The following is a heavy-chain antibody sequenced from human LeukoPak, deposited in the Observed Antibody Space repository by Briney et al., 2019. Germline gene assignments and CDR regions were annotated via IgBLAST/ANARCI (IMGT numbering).Heavy chain of an antibody. CDR2: IYYSGST. Sequence: PSQTLSLTCTVSGGSISSGGYYWSWIRQHPGRGLEWIVYIYYSGSTYYNPSLKSRVTISVDTSKNQFSLKLSSVTAADTAVYYCATARERRPSGRLDYWGQGTLVTVSS. CDR3: ATARERRPSGRLDY. J-gene: IGHJ4*02. V-gene: IGHV4-31*03. CDR1: GGSISSGGYY.